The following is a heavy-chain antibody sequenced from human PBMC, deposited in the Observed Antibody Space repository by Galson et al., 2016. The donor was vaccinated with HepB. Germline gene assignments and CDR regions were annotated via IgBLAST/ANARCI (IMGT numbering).Heavy chain of an antibody. D-gene: IGHD2-15*01. CDR2: IDSSATII. Sequence: SLRLSCAASGFTFSIYDLNWVRQTPGKGLEWVSYIDSSATIINYADSVKGRFTISRDNAKNSLYPQMNSLRAEDTAVYFCATDRSYCSGGSCYDLLDNWGQGTLVTVSS. J-gene: IGHJ4*02. CDR1: GFTFSIYD. CDR3: ATDRSYCSGGSCYDLLDN. V-gene: IGHV3-48*03.